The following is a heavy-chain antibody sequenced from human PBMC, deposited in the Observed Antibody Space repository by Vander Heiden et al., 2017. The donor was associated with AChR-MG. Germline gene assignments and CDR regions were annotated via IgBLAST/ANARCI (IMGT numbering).Heavy chain of an antibody. CDR3: ARGLLAAAVPLVPHDY. CDR2: LSYEGSNK. D-gene: IGHD6-13*01. V-gene: IGHV3-30-3*01. CDR1: GFTFISYA. Sequence: QVQLVEPGGGVVQPGRSLRLSCAASGFTFISYAMHWVRQAPGRGLEWVAVLSYEGSNKYYADSVKGRFTISRDNSKNTLYLQMNSLRAEDTAVYYCARGLLAAAVPLVPHDYWGQGTLVTVSS. J-gene: IGHJ4*02.